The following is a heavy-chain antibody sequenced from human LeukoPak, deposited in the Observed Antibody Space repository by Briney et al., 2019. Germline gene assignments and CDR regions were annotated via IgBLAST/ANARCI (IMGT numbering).Heavy chain of an antibody. V-gene: IGHV1-2*04. CDR3: ARGLVAQGDFDY. CDR1: GYTFTGYY. J-gene: IGHJ4*02. D-gene: IGHD5-12*01. Sequence: ASVKVSCKASGYTFTGYYMHWVRQAPGQGLEWMGWINPNSGGTNYAQKFQGWVIMTRDTSISTAYMELSRLRSDDTAVYYCARGLVAQGDFDYWGQGTLVTVSS. CDR2: INPNSGGT.